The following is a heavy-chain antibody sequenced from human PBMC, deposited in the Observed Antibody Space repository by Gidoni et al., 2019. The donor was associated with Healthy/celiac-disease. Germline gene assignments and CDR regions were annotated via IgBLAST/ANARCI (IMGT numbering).Heavy chain of an antibody. J-gene: IGHJ6*02. D-gene: IGHD2-2*01. V-gene: IGHV3-21*01. CDR2: ISSSSSYI. CDR3: AREVRYCSSTSCFLFYGMDV. Sequence: EVQLVESGGGLVKPGGSLRLSCAASGFPFSSYSMNWVRQAPGKGLEWVSSISSSSSYIYYADSVKGRFTISRDNAKNSLYLQMNSLRAEDTAVYYCAREVRYCSSTSCFLFYGMDVWGQGTTVTVSS. CDR1: GFPFSSYS.